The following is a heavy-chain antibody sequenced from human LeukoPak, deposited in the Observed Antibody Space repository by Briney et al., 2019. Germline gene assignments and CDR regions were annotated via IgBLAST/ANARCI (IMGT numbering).Heavy chain of an antibody. D-gene: IGHD2-2*01. Sequence: ASVKVSCKASGYTFTSYGISWVRQAPGQGLEWVGWINPNSGGTDYAQRFQGRVTITRDTSISTAYMNLSGLRSDDTAVYFCARDSEYQLLWARFDYWGQGTLVTVSS. CDR1: GYTFTSYG. J-gene: IGHJ4*02. CDR3: ARDSEYQLLWARFDY. V-gene: IGHV1-2*02. CDR2: INPNSGGT.